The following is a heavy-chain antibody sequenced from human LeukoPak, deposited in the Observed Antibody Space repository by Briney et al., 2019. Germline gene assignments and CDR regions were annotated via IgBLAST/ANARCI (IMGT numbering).Heavy chain of an antibody. Sequence: GGSLRLSCAASGFTFSSYVMNWVRQAPGKGLEWVSSISDSGDDTYFADSVKGRFTISRDNSRNTLHLQMNSLRAEDTAVYYCAELGITMIGGVWGKGTTVTISS. D-gene: IGHD3-10*02. V-gene: IGHV3-23*01. CDR3: AELGITMIGGV. J-gene: IGHJ6*04. CDR1: GFTFSSYV. CDR2: ISDSGDDT.